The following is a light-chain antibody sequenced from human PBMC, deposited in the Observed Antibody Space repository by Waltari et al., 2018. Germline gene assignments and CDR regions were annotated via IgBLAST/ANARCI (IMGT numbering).Light chain of an antibody. Sequence: YVVTQPPSVSVTPGQTATLTCGGENIETKSVNWYQQKPGQAPFLVMFYDNDRPAGIPERFSGSNSGNTATLTINRVEAGDEAVYHCQVWDDFIDSGVFGGGTRLSVL. J-gene: IGLJ3*02. CDR1: NIETKS. CDR3: QVWDDFIDSGV. CDR2: YDN. V-gene: IGLV3-21*04.